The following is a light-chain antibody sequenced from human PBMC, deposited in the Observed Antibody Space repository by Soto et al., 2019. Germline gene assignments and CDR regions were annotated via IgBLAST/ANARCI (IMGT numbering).Light chain of an antibody. J-gene: IGKJ3*01. CDR1: QSVSSD. CDR3: QQYHDWPPIT. CDR2: GAS. V-gene: IGKV3-15*01. Sequence: EIVMTQSPATLSVSPGEGVTLSCRASQSVSSDLDWYQQKPGQSPRLLMYGASTRATDIPARFSGGGSGTEFTLTISSLQSEDVAIYYCQQYHDWPPITFGPGTKVDIK.